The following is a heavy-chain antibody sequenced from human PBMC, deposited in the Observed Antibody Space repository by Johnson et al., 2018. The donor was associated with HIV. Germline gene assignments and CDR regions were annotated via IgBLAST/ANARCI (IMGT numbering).Heavy chain of an antibody. D-gene: IGHD2-21*01. CDR2: ISSSRSTI. V-gene: IGHV3-11*01. CDR3: ARDWVIGDAFDI. J-gene: IGHJ3*02. Sequence: QVQLVESGGGLIQPGGSLRLSCAASGFTVSSNYMSWIRQAPGKGLEWVSYISSSRSTIYYADSVKGRFTISRDNAKNSLYLQMKSLRDEDTALYYCARDWVIGDAFDIWGQGTKVTVSS. CDR1: GFTVSSNY.